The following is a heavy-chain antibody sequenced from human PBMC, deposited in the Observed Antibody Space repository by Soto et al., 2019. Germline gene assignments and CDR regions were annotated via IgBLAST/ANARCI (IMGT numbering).Heavy chain of an antibody. CDR3: ARDLLDGDYWWLDP. Sequence: PSETLSHTCTVSVYPIPSHCWSWNRQPPGKGLQWIGYLCYSGNTNYNPSLKSRVTISVDTSKNQFSLKLSSVTAADTAVYYCARDLLDGDYWWLDPWCEGTLVTVS. D-gene: IGHD4-17*01. J-gene: IGHJ5*02. CDR1: VYPIPSHC. CDR2: LCYSGNT. V-gene: IGHV4-59*11.